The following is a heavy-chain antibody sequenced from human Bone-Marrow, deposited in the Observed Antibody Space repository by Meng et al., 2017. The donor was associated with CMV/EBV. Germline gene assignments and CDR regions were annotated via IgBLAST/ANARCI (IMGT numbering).Heavy chain of an antibody. J-gene: IGHJ6*02. CDR2: IIPIFGTA. D-gene: IGHD3-16*01. CDR3: ARRLGDRENYYYGMNV. Sequence: SVKVSCKASGCTFSSYAISWVRQAPGQGLEWMGGIIPIFGTANYAQKFQGRVTITTDESTSTAYMELSSLRSEDTAVYYCARRLGDRENYYYGMNVWGQGPTVPVSS. CDR1: GCTFSSYA. V-gene: IGHV1-69*05.